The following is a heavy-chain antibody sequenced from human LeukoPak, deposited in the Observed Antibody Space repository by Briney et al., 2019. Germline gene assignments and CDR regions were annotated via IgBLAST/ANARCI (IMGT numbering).Heavy chain of an antibody. Sequence: PGGSLRLSCAASGFTFSAYAMIWVRQAPGKGLEWVFAISGSGHNTYYADSVKGRFAISRDNSKNTLYLQMSSLRAEDAAVYYCAKDPNGDYVGAFDNWGQGTMVIVSS. CDR3: AKDPNGDYVGAFDN. J-gene: IGHJ3*02. D-gene: IGHD4-17*01. CDR2: ISGSGHNT. V-gene: IGHV3-23*01. CDR1: GFTFSAYA.